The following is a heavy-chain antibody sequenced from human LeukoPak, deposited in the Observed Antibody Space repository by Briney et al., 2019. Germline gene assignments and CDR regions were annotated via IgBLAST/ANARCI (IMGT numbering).Heavy chain of an antibody. V-gene: IGHV4-59*12. CDR1: GGSISSYY. CDR3: ARDTYCSGGSCYEGAFDY. D-gene: IGHD2-15*01. J-gene: IGHJ4*02. CDR2: IYYSGST. Sequence: PSETLSLTCTVSGGSISSYYWSWIRQPPGKGLEWIGYIYYSGSTNYNPSLKSRVTISVDTSKNQFSLRLSSVTAADTALYYCARDTYCSGGSCYEGAFDYWGRGTLVTVSS.